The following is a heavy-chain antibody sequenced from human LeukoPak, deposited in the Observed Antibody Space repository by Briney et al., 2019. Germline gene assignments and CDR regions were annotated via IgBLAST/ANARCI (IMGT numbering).Heavy chain of an antibody. CDR1: GYSISSGYY. V-gene: IGHV4-38-2*02. CDR3: ARVFWVRYSFDY. Sequence: SETLSLTCTVSGYSISSGYYWSWIRQPPGKGLEWIGYIHESGYTDYNPSLKSRVVISLDRSKTQFSLKLSSVTAADTAVYYCARVFWVRYSFDYWGQGTLVTVSS. D-gene: IGHD3-16*01. CDR2: IHESGYT. J-gene: IGHJ4*02.